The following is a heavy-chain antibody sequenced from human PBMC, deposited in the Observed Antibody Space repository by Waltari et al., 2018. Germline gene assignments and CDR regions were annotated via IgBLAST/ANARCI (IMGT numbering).Heavy chain of an antibody. Sequence: QVQLQQWGAGLLKPSETLSLTCAVYGGSFGGYYWSWIRQPPGKGLEWIGEINHSGSTNYNPSLKSRVTISVDTSKNQFSLKLSSVTAADTAVYYCAGGITIWGQGTLVTVSS. CDR2: INHSGST. CDR1: GGSFGGYY. V-gene: IGHV4-34*01. D-gene: IGHD3-3*01. J-gene: IGHJ4*02. CDR3: AGGITI.